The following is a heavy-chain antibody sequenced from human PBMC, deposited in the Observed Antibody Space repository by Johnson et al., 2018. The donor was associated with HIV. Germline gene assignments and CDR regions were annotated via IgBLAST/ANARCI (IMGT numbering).Heavy chain of an antibody. CDR2: IYSGGNT. D-gene: IGHD3-16*01. V-gene: IGHV3-66*01. CDR1: RFTFSSYA. CDR3: ARAKDYVWRAFDI. Sequence: VQLVESVGGVVQPGRSLRLSCAASRFTFSSYALHWVRQAPGKGLEWVSVIYSGGNTYYADSVKGRFTISRDNSKNTLYLQMNSLRAEDTAVYHCARAKDYVWRAFDIWGKGTMVSVSS. J-gene: IGHJ3*02.